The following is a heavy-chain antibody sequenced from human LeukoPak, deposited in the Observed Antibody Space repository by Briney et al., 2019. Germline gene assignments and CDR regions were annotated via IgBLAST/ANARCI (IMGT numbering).Heavy chain of an antibody. V-gene: IGHV3-21*01. J-gene: IGHJ6*03. CDR3: ARVGAMDRGGVVIRRYYYYYYMDV. D-gene: IGHD3-3*01. Sequence: GGSLRLSCAASGFTFSSYSMNWVRQAPGKGLEWVSSISSSSSYIYYADSVKGRFTISRDNAKNSLYLQMNSLRAEDTAVYYCARVGAMDRGGVVIRRYYYYYYMDVWGKGTTVTVSS. CDR2: ISSSSSYI. CDR1: GFTFSSYS.